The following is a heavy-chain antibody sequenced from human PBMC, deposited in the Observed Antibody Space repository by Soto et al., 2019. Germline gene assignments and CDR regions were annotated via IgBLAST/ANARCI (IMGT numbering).Heavy chain of an antibody. J-gene: IGHJ6*02. D-gene: IGHD3-10*01. Sequence: PGGSLRLSCAASGFTFDDYAMHWVRQAPGKGLEWVSGISWNSGSIGYADSVKARFTISRDNAKKSLFLQMNSLRAEDTALYYCAKDKSGSGSYYYYYAMDVWGQGTTVTVSS. CDR2: ISWNSGSI. V-gene: IGHV3-9*01. CDR3: AKDKSGSGSYYYYYAMDV. CDR1: GFTFDDYA.